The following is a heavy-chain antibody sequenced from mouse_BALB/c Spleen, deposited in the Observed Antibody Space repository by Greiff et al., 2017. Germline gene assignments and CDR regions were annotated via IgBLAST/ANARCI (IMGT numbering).Heavy chain of an antibody. Sequence: EVKLEESGGGLVQPGGSMKLSCVASGFTFSNYWMNWVRQSPEKGLEWVAEIRLKSNNYATHYAESVKGRFTISRDDSKSSVYLQMNNLRAEDTGIYYCTRLRGYYYAMDYWGQGTSVTVSS. CDR1: GFTFSNYW. CDR3: TRLRGYYYAMDY. V-gene: IGHV6-6*02. J-gene: IGHJ4*01. CDR2: IRLKSNNYAT. D-gene: IGHD2-2*01.